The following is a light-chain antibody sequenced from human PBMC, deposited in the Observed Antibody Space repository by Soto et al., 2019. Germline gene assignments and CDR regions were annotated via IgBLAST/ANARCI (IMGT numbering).Light chain of an antibody. CDR1: QSLLHSNGYNY. J-gene: IGKJ1*01. CDR3: MQALQSPRT. CDR2: LGS. Sequence: DIVMTQSPLSLPVSPGEPASISCRSSQSLLHSNGYNYLDWYLQKPGQSPQLLIYLGSNRSSGVPDRFSGSGSGTDLTLKISGVEAEDVGVYYCMQALQSPRTFGQGTMVDI. V-gene: IGKV2-28*01.